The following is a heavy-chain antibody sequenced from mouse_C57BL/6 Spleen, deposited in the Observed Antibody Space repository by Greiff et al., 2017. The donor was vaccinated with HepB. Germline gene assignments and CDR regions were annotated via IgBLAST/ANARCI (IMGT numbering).Heavy chain of an antibody. CDR1: GYTFTSYW. D-gene: IGHD1-1*01. V-gene: IGHV1-50*01. CDR2: IDPSDSYT. J-gene: IGHJ1*03. CDR3: AREPGDYHYGSRNWYFDV. Sequence: QVQLQQPGAELVKPGASVKLSCKASGYTFTSYWMQWVKQRPGQGLEWIGEIDPSDSYTNYNQKVKGKATLTVDTSSSTAYMQLSSLTSEDSAVYYCAREPGDYHYGSRNWYFDVWGTGTTVTVSS.